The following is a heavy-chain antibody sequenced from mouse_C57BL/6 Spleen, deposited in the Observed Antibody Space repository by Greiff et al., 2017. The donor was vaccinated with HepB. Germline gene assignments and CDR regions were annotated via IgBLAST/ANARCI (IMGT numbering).Heavy chain of an antibody. V-gene: IGHV3-6*01. CDR3: AHTSYWYFDV. J-gene: IGHJ1*03. Sequence: EVQLVESGPGLVKPSQSLSLTCSVTGYSITSGYYWNWIRQFPGNKLEWMGYISYDGSNNYNPSLKNRISITRDTSKNQFFLKLNSVTTEDTATYYCAHTSYWYFDVWGTGTTVTVSS. CDR1: GYSITSGYY. CDR2: ISYDGSN.